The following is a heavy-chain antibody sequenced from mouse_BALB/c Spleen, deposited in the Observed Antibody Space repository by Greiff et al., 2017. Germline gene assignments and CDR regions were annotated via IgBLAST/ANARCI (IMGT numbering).Heavy chain of an antibody. CDR1: GYTFTDYE. Sequence: QVQLKQSGAELVRPGASVTLSCKASGYTFTDYEMHWVKQTPVHGLEWIGAIDPETGGTAYNQKFKGKATLTADKSSSTAYMELRSLTSEDSAVYYCTRGYYGVYYFDYWGQGTTLTVSS. D-gene: IGHD1-1*01. J-gene: IGHJ2*01. V-gene: IGHV1-15*01. CDR2: IDPETGGT. CDR3: TRGYYGVYYFDY.